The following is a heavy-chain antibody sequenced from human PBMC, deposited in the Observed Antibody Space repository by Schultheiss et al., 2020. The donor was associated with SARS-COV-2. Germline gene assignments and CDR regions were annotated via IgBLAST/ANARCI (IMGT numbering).Heavy chain of an antibody. V-gene: IGHV4-38-2*01. D-gene: IGHD6-19*01. CDR1: GYSISSGYY. CDR3: AGGRGWSRFDY. Sequence: SETLSLTCAVSGYSISSGYYWSWIRQPPGKGLEWIGEINHSGSTNYNPSLKSRVTISMDTSANQFSLQLSSVTAAETAVYYCAGGRGWSRFDYWGQGTLVTVSS. CDR2: INHSGST. J-gene: IGHJ4*02.